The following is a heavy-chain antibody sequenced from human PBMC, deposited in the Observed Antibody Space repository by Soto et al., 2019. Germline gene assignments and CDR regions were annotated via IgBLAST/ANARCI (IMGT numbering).Heavy chain of an antibody. Sequence: ASVKVSCKASGYTFTSYGISWVRQAPGQGLEWMGWISAYNGNTNYAQKLQGRVTMTTDTSTSTAYMELRSLRSDDTAVYYCARYYGSGSFSAGFDIWGQGTMVTVSS. CDR1: GYTFTSYG. CDR3: ARYYGSGSFSAGFDI. CDR2: ISAYNGNT. J-gene: IGHJ3*02. D-gene: IGHD3-10*01. V-gene: IGHV1-18*01.